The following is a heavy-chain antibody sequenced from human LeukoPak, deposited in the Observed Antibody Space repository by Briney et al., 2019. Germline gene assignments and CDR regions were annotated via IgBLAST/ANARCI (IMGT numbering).Heavy chain of an antibody. V-gene: IGHV4-59*01. D-gene: IGHD6-19*01. CDR2: VYYNGST. CDR3: ARGLGSGWPFDY. Sequence: SETLSLTCTVSGGAISSYYWTWIRQPPGKGLEYIGYVYYNGSTNYNPSLKSRVTISVDTSKNQFSLKLTSITAADAAMYYCARGLGSGWPFDYWGQGTLVTVSS. J-gene: IGHJ4*02. CDR1: GGAISSYY.